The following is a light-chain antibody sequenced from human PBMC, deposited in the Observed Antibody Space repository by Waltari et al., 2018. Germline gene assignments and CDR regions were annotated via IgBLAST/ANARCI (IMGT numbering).Light chain of an antibody. Sequence: EIWLTQSPATLSLSPRERATLSCRASQSVSSYIAWYQQKPGQAPRLLIYDASNRATGIPARFSGSGSGTDFTLTISSLEPEDFAVYYCQQRSNWPLTFGGGTKVEIK. CDR2: DAS. CDR1: QSVSSY. J-gene: IGKJ4*01. CDR3: QQRSNWPLT. V-gene: IGKV3-11*01.